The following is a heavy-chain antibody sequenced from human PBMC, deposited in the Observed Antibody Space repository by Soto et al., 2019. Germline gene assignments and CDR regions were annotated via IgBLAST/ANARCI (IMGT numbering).Heavy chain of an antibody. CDR3: ATQSPDYANRDFDY. CDR1: GYRFTKYD. J-gene: IGHJ4*02. CDR2: VNAGNENT. Sequence: VQLAQSGAEVKKPGASVKVACQASGYRFTKYDIHWVRQAPGKRLEWMGWVNAGNENTKSSQKFHGRVSITWDTAASTVYMELSSLRSEDTAVYFCATQSPDYANRDFDYWGQGTLVTVSS. V-gene: IGHV1-3*01. D-gene: IGHD4-17*01.